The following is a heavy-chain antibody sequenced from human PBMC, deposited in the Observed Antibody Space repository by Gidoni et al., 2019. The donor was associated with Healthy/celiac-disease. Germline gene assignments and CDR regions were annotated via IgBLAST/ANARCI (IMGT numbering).Heavy chain of an antibody. CDR3: ASPSGSYYYYGMDV. Sequence: QVQLQESGPGLVKPSQTLSLTCTVSGGSLSSGGYYWSWIRQHPGKGLEWIGYIYYSGSTSYNPSLKSRVTISVDTSKNQFSLKLSSVTAADTAVYYCASPSGSYYYYGMDVWGQGTTVTVSS. V-gene: IGHV4-31*03. CDR2: IYYSGST. CDR1: GGSLSSGGYY. J-gene: IGHJ6*02. D-gene: IGHD1-26*01.